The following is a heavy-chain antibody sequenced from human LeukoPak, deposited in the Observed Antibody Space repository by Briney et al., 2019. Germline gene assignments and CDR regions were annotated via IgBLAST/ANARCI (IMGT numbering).Heavy chain of an antibody. J-gene: IGHJ3*02. Sequence: GSLRLSCAASGFIFSSYGMHWVRQPPGKAVEWIGNIFYSGSTYYSPSLKSRVTISLYPSRNQFSLKLNSVTAADTAVYYCAKSNGYGLIDIWGQGTMVTVSS. D-gene: IGHD3-22*01. CDR3: AKSNGYGLIDI. CDR2: IFYSGST. CDR1: GFIFSSYG. V-gene: IGHV4-59*12.